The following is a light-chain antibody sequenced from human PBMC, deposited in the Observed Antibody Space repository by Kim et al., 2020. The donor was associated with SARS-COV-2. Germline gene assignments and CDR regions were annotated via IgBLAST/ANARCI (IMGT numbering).Light chain of an antibody. J-gene: IGKJ5*01. CDR1: QDISND. Sequence: ASVGDRVTITCRASQDISNDLGWYQQNPGRAPKRLIYGASSLQSGVPSRFSGSGSETEFTLTISSLQPEDFATYFCLQHNTYPITFGQGTRLEIK. V-gene: IGKV1-17*01. CDR3: LQHNTYPIT. CDR2: GAS.